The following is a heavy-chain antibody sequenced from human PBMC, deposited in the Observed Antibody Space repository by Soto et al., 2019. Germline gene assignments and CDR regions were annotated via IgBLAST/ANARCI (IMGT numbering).Heavy chain of an antibody. Sequence: QVQLVESGGGVVQPGRSLRLSCAASGFTFSNYGMHWVRQAPGKGLEWVAVISYDANHKFYVDSVKGRFTISRDNPKNTLYLQMNSLRPEDTAVYYCAKDRAGTYCGGDCSWGMDVWGQGTSVTVS. CDR1: GFTFSNYG. CDR2: ISYDANHK. V-gene: IGHV3-30*18. CDR3: AKDRAGTYCGGDCSWGMDV. J-gene: IGHJ6*02. D-gene: IGHD2-21*02.